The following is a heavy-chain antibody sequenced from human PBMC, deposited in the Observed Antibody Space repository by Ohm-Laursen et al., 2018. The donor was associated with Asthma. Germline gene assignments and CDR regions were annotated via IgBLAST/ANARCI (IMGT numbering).Heavy chain of an antibody. D-gene: IGHD5-24*01. J-gene: IGHJ4*02. CDR2: SYYDGGLK. CDR3: ARGNLEGLL. Sequence: SLRLSCAASGFTFRSYAMHWVRQAPGKGLEWVAVGGSYYDGGLKYYADSVNGRFTISRDDAQNTVYLQMNSLTVDDTAVYYCARGNLEGLLWGQGTLVTVSS. CDR1: GFTFRSYA. V-gene: IGHV3-30-3*01.